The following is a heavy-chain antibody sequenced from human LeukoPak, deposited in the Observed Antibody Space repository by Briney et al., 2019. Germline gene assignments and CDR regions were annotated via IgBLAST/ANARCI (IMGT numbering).Heavy chain of an antibody. V-gene: IGHV3-23*01. J-gene: IGHJ4*02. CDR2: ISGNGYNT. Sequence: GESLRLSCAGSGFTLGSYAMSWGRQAPGKGLEWVSAISGNGYNTYYADSVKGRFTISSESSGNTLYLQMQHLRAEDTAVYCCAKGVRLWFAFYFDYWGQGTLVTVSS. D-gene: IGHD3-10*01. CDR3: AKGVRLWFAFYFDY. CDR1: GFTLGSYA.